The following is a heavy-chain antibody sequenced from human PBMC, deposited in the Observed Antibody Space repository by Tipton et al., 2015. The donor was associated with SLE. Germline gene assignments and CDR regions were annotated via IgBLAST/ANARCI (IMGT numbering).Heavy chain of an antibody. CDR1: GGSISSGGYY. J-gene: IGHJ1*01. Sequence: TLSLTCTVSGGSISSGGYYWSWIRQPPGKGLEWIGYIYYSGSTNYNPSLKSRVTISVDTSKNQFSLKLSSVTAADTAVYYCARGDSSGSSFQHWGQGTLVTVSS. CDR3: ARGDSSGSSFQH. CDR2: IYYSGST. V-gene: IGHV4-61*08. D-gene: IGHD3-22*01.